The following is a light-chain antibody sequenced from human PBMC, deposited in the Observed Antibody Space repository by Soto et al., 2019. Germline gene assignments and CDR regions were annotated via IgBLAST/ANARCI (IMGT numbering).Light chain of an antibody. J-gene: IGKJ4*01. CDR3: QQRTNWPLT. Sequence: EIVLTQSPATLSLSPGVRATLSCRASQSISSYLAWYQQKPGQAPRLLIYDASNRATGITARFRGSGSGTDFTLTISSLEPEDFAIYYCQQRTNWPLTFGGGTKVEIK. CDR2: DAS. V-gene: IGKV3-11*01. CDR1: QSISSY.